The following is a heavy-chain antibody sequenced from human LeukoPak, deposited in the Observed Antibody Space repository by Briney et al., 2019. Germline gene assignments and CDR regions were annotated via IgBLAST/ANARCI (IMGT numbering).Heavy chain of an antibody. V-gene: IGHV3-33*01. CDR3: ASGYGCLSSN. Sequence: PGTSLRLSCAASGFTFGSTGMHWVRLPPGKGLGWVALLRYDGITKYYAESVQGRFTISRDISKSTLYLEMNSLRAEDTAVYYCASGYGCLSSNWGRGTLVTVSS. CDR1: GFTFGSTG. J-gene: IGHJ4*02. D-gene: IGHD3-16*01. CDR2: LRYDGITK.